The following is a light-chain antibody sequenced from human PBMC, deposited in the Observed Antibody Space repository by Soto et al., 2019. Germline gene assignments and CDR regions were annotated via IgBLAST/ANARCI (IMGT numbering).Light chain of an antibody. CDR2: AAS. Sequence: EIVLTQCPGTLSLSPGERATLSCRASQSVGGNYLAWYQQKPGQAPRLLVYAASTRATGIPDRFSGSGSGTDFSLTISRLEPEDFAVYYCQQYGSSLRTFGQGTKLEIK. CDR3: QQYGSSLRT. J-gene: IGKJ2*01. CDR1: QSVGGNY. V-gene: IGKV3-20*01.